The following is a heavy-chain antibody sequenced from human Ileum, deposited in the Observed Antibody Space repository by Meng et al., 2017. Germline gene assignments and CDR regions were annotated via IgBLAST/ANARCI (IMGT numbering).Heavy chain of an antibody. J-gene: IGHJ4*02. D-gene: IGHD7-27*01. V-gene: IGHV4-61*08. CDR2: AST. CDR1: GGSVSSAGYQ. CDR3: ARDHWGSLDY. Sequence: VQLQESGPGLVRPSETLSLIRTVSGGSVSSAGYQWGWIRQPPGKGLEWIGYASTNYNPSLKSRVTISLDTSKNQFSLKLSSVTAADTAVYYCARDHWGSLDYWGQGILVTVSS.